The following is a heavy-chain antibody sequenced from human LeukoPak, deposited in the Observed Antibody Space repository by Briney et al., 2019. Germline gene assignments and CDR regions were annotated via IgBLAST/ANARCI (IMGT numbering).Heavy chain of an antibody. CDR1: GGSISSYY. CDR2: IYTSGST. J-gene: IGHJ3*02. Sequence: SETLSLTCTASGGSISSYYWSWIRQPAGKGLEWIGRIYTSGSTNYNPSLKSRVTMSVDTSKNQFSLKLSSVTAADTAVYYCARDRYYDFWSGYLGAFDIWGQGTMVTVSS. V-gene: IGHV4-4*07. D-gene: IGHD3-3*01. CDR3: ARDRYYDFWSGYLGAFDI.